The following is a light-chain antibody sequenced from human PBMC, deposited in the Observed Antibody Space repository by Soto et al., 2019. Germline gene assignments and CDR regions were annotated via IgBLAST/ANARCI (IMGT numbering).Light chain of an antibody. Sequence: QSVLTQPASVSGSPGQSITISCTGTSNDVGGYNYVSWYQQYPGKAPKLMIYQVSNRPAGVSNRFSGSKSGNTASLTISGLQAEDEAEYYCGSYAGTYVFGTGTKVTVL. CDR2: QVS. V-gene: IGLV2-14*01. CDR3: GSYAGTYV. CDR1: SNDVGGYNY. J-gene: IGLJ1*01.